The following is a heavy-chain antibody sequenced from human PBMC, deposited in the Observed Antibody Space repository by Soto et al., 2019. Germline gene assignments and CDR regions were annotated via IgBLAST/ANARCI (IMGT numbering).Heavy chain of an antibody. V-gene: IGHV3-23*01. CDR3: AKDFLLAVVAVVTENWFDS. D-gene: IGHD2-15*01. CDR2: ISGNGADT. Sequence: DVQLLESGGGLVQPGGSVRLSCAASGFTFSSYAMSWVRQAPGKGLEWVSAISGNGADTSYADSVRGRFIISRDNSKSTRSLQMASLRAEDSAIYYCAKDFLLAVVAVVTENWFDSCGQGTLVTVSS. J-gene: IGHJ5*01. CDR1: GFTFSSYA.